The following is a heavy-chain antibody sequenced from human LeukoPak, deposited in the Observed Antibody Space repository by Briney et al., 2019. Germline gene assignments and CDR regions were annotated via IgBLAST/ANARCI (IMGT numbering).Heavy chain of an antibody. CDR1: GYRFTNYW. V-gene: IGHV5-51*01. D-gene: IGHD6-13*01. J-gene: IGHJ4*02. Sequence: GESLKISCKGSGYRFTNYWIGWVRQMPGKGLEWMGIVNPGDSDTRYSPSFQGQVTISADKSISTAYLQWSSLKASDTAMYYCARLGRIAAAGTGNSYYFDYWGQGTLVTVSS. CDR2: VNPGDSDT. CDR3: ARLGRIAAAGTGNSYYFDY.